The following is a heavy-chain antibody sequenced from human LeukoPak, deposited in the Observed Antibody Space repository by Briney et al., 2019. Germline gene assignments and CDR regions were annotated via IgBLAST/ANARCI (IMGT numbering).Heavy chain of an antibody. CDR2: ISPYNGNT. V-gene: IGHV1-18*01. CDR1: GYTFRSYG. J-gene: IGHJ5*02. Sequence: ASVKVSCKASGYTFRSYGISWVRQAPGQGLEWMGWISPYNGNTNYAQKFQHRVTMTTDTSTTTAYMELRSLRSDDTAMYYCARDRVSGISWDNWFDPWGQGTLVTVSS. CDR3: ARDRVSGISWDNWFDP. D-gene: IGHD6-13*01.